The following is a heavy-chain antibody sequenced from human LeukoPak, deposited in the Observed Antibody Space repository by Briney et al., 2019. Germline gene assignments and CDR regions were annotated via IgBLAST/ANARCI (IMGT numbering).Heavy chain of an antibody. D-gene: IGHD4-23*01. CDR2: IIPILGIA. CDR1: GGTFSSYA. V-gene: IGHV1-69*04. J-gene: IGHJ6*02. CDR3: ARDRAVVTHYYYYGMDV. Sequence: SVKVSCKASGGTFSSYAISWVRQAPGQGLEWMGRIIPILGIANYAQKFQGRVTITADKSTSTAYMELSSLRSEDTAVYYCARDRAVVTHYYYYGMDVWGQGTTVTVSS.